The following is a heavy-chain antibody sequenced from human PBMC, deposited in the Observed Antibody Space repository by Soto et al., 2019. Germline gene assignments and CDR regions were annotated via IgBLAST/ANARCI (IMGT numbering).Heavy chain of an antibody. CDR3: ARVKTIVMPVYDY. Sequence: SLKVSCETSVYVLTRFAIHWMRQAPGQGHEWMGWINTGNGDSKYSEKFQGRVTITRGPSASTAYMELSSLRSEDTAVYYCARVKTIVMPVYDYWGQGTLVTASS. J-gene: IGHJ4*02. D-gene: IGHD1-26*01. V-gene: IGHV1-3*04. CDR1: VYVLTRFA. CDR2: INTGNGDS.